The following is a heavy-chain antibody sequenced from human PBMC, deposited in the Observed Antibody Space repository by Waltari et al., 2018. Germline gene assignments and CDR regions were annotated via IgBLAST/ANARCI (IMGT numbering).Heavy chain of an antibody. CDR1: GYSINSHHY. CDR3: ARAGPQLRPLYYFDY. Sequence: QAQPQESGPGLVKPSETVSLTCAVAGYSINSHHYWGWIRQPPGKGLEWIGTIDHRGTTSYSSSLKSRVTISVDTSKNQFSLKLSSVTAADTAVYYCARAGPQLRPLYYFDYWGQGTLVTVSS. D-gene: IGHD2-2*01. J-gene: IGHJ4*02. V-gene: IGHV4-38-2*01. CDR2: IDHRGTT.